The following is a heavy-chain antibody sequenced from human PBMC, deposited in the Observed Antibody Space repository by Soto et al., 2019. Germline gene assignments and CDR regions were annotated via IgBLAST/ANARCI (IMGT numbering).Heavy chain of an antibody. D-gene: IGHD3-9*01. CDR1: GFTFSSYE. CDR2: ISSSGSTI. Sequence: GSLRLSCAASGFTFSSYEMNWVRQAPGRGLEWVSYISSSGSTIYYADSVKGRFTISRDNAKNSLYLQMNSLRAEDTAVYYCARAYDILTGYYPIYYYGMDVWGQGTTVTVSS. J-gene: IGHJ6*02. CDR3: ARAYDILTGYYPIYYYGMDV. V-gene: IGHV3-48*03.